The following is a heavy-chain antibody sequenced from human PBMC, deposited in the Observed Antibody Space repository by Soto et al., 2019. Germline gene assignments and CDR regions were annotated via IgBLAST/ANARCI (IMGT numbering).Heavy chain of an antibody. CDR3: ARPHSNGWDGAFVL. CDR2: IYPDDSDT. J-gene: IGHJ3*01. CDR1: GYSFTVYW. D-gene: IGHD6-19*01. V-gene: IGHV5-51*01. Sequence: EVQLMQSGAEVKKPGESLKISCMGSGYSFTVYWIAWVRQMPGKGLEWMGIIYPDDSDTRYSPSFQGQVTISVDKSINTAYLQWNSLEASDTAMYYCARPHSNGWDGAFVLWGQGTMVTVSS.